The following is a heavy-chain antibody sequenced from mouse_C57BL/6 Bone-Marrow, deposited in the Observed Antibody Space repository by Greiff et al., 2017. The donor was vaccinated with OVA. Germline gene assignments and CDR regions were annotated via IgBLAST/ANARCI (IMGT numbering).Heavy chain of an antibody. CDR1: GYTFTSYG. D-gene: IGHD1-1*01. V-gene: IGHV1-81*01. CDR2: IYPRSGNT. J-gene: IGHJ4*01. CDR3: QRVITTVVAYYAMDY. Sequence: QVQLKQSGAELARPGASVKLSCKASGYTFTSYGISWVKQRTGQGLEWIGEIYPRSGNTYYNEKFKGKATLTADKSSSTAYMELRSLTSEDSAVYFCQRVITTVVAYYAMDYWGQGTSVTVSS.